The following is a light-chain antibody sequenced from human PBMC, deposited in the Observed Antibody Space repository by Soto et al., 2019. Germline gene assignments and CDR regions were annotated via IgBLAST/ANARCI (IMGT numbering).Light chain of an antibody. CDR1: SSNIESNF. J-gene: IGLJ2*01. CDR2: RNN. CDR3: TVWDDSLRGRL. V-gene: IGLV1-47*01. Sequence: QSVLTQPPSASGTPGQRVTISCSGSSSNIESNFVYWYQQFPGTAPRLLIYRNNQWPSGVPDRFSGSKSGTSASLAISALRSEDEADYYCTVWDDSLRGRLFGGGTKVTV.